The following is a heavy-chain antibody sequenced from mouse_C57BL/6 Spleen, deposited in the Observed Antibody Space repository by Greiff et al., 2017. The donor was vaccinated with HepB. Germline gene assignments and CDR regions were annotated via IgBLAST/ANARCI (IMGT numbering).Heavy chain of an antibody. D-gene: IGHD1-1*01. CDR1: GYTFTDYY. Sequence: QVQLKQSGAELVRPGASVKLSCKASGYTFTDYYINWVKQRPGQGLEWIARIYPGSGNTYYNEKFKGKATLTAEKSSSTAYMQLSSLTSEDSAVYFCARGLLLLYAMDYWGQGTSVTVSS. V-gene: IGHV1-76*01. J-gene: IGHJ4*01. CDR3: ARGLLLLYAMDY. CDR2: IYPGSGNT.